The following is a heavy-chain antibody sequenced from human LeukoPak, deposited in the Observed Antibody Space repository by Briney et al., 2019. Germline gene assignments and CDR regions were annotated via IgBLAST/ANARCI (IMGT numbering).Heavy chain of an antibody. CDR3: ARRGSALEWFDP. D-gene: IGHD3-3*01. CDR1: GYSFSTYW. J-gene: IGHJ5*02. V-gene: IGHV5-51*01. Sequence: GESLKISCKGSGYSFSTYWIAWVRQMPGKGLEWMGVIYPGDSDTRYNPSFQGQVTISADKSIGTAYLQWNSLKASDTAMYYCARRGSALEWFDPWGQGTLVIVSS. CDR2: IYPGDSDT.